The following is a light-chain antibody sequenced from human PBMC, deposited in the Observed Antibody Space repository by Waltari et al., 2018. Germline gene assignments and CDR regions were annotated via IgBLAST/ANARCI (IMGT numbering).Light chain of an antibody. CDR1: QSVLYSSNNKNY. CDR2: WAS. J-gene: IGKJ2*01. V-gene: IGKV4-1*01. Sequence: DIVMTQSPDSLAVSLGERATINCKSSQSVLYSSNNKNYLACYQHKPGQPPKLLIYWASPRASGVPDRFSGSGSGTDFTLTISSLQAEDVAVYYCQQYYSTPRTFGQGTKLEIK. CDR3: QQYYSTPRT.